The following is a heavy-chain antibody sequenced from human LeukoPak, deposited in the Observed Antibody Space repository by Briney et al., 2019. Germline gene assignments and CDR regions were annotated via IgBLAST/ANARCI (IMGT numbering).Heavy chain of an antibody. CDR2: INPNNGGT. V-gene: IGHV1-2*02. D-gene: IGHD3-10*01. CDR1: AYTFTGYY. J-gene: IGHJ5*02. Sequence: ASVKVSCTASAYTFTGYYMHWVRLAPGQGLEWMGWINPNNGGTKYAQKFQGRVTMTSDTSVSTAYMQLNSLTSDDTAVYYCASPDYYGSGSYKFDPWGQGTLVTVSS. CDR3: ASPDYYGSGSYKFDP.